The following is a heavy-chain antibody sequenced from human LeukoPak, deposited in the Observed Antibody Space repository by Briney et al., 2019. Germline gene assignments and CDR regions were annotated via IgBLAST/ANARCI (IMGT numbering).Heavy chain of an antibody. D-gene: IGHD3-22*01. CDR2: ISGSGGST. Sequence: GGSLRLSCAAAGFTFSSYAMGWVRQAPGKGLEWVSSISGSGGSTYYADSVKGRFTISRDNAKNSLYLQMNSLRAEDTAVYYCARDVGLYDSSGYFQGDAFDIWGQGTMVTVSS. J-gene: IGHJ3*02. V-gene: IGHV3-23*01. CDR1: GFTFSSYA. CDR3: ARDVGLYDSSGYFQGDAFDI.